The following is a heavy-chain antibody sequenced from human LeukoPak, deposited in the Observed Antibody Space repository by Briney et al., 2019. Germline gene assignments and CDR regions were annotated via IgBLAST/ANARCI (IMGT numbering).Heavy chain of an antibody. Sequence: SETLSLTCTVSGGSISSGSYYWSWIRQPAGKGLEWIGRIYTSGSTNYNPSLKSRVTISVDTSKNQFSLKLSSVTAADTAVYYCARSYSSSWYRSWFDPWGQGTLVTVSS. J-gene: IGHJ5*02. CDR1: GGSISSGSYY. CDR3: ARSYSSSWYRSWFDP. CDR2: IYTSGST. D-gene: IGHD6-13*01. V-gene: IGHV4-61*02.